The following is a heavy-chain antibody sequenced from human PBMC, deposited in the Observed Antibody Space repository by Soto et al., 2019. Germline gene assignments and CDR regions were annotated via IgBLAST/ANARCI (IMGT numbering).Heavy chain of an antibody. J-gene: IGHJ4*02. D-gene: IGHD1-26*01. CDR2: ISGTGGST. Sequence: EVQLLESGGDLVQPGGSPRLSCATSGFIFSSYAMNWVRQAPGKGLEWVSAISGTGGSTYYADSVKGRFTISRDNSKNTLYLQMYSLKVEDTAVYYCAKDERPGIVGPAYWGQGTLVTVSS. V-gene: IGHV3-23*01. CDR3: AKDERPGIVGPAY. CDR1: GFIFSSYA.